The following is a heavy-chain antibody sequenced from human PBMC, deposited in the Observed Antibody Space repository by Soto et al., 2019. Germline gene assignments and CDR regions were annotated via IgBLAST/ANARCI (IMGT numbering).Heavy chain of an antibody. Sequence: EVQLVESGGGLVKPGGSLRLSCAASGFTFSNAWMSWVRQAPGKGLEWVGRIKSKTDGGTTDYAAPVKGRFTISRDDSKNTLYLQMNSLKTEDTAVYYCTTQDGYCSSTSCYQSLDYWGQGTLVTVSS. CDR2: IKSKTDGGTT. V-gene: IGHV3-15*01. CDR3: TTQDGYCSSTSCYQSLDY. J-gene: IGHJ4*02. CDR1: GFTFSNAW. D-gene: IGHD2-2*03.